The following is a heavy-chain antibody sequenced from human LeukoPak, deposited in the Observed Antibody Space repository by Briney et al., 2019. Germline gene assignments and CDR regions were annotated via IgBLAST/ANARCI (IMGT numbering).Heavy chain of an antibody. D-gene: IGHD1-26*01. CDR1: GGTFSSYA. V-gene: IGHV1-69*13. Sequence: ASVKVSCKASGGTFSSYAISWVRQAPGQGLEWMGGIILIFGTASYAQKFQGRVTITADESTSTAYMELSSLRSEDTAVYYCARLYSGSLIFDYWGQGTLVTVSS. CDR3: ARLYSGSLIFDY. J-gene: IGHJ4*02. CDR2: IILIFGTA.